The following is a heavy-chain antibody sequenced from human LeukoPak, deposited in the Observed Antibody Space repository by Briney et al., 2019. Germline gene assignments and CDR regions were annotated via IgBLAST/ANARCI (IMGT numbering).Heavy chain of an antibody. CDR3: ARRNYDILTGYYNDYFDY. V-gene: IGHV5-51*01. CDR2: IYPSDSDA. J-gene: IGHJ4*02. CDR1: GYRFTSYW. D-gene: IGHD3-9*01. Sequence: PGESLKISCKGSGYRFTSYWIAWVRQMPGKGLEWVGIIYPSDSDARYSPSFQGQVTISADKSINTAYLQWSSLKASDTAMYYCARRNYDILTGYYNDYFDYWGQGTLVTVSS.